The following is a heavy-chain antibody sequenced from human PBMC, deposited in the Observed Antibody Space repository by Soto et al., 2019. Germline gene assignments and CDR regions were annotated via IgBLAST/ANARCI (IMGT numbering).Heavy chain of an antibody. CDR3: AIGSLDTPAYYFDY. D-gene: IGHD3-9*01. CDR2: INHSGST. J-gene: IGHJ4*02. CDR1: GGSFSGYY. V-gene: IGHV4-34*01. Sequence: SETLSLTCAVYGGSFSGYYWSWIRQPPGKGLEWIGEINHSGSTNYNPPLKSRVTISVDTSKNQFSLKLSSVTAADTAVYYCAIGSLDTPAYYFDYWGQGTLVTVSS.